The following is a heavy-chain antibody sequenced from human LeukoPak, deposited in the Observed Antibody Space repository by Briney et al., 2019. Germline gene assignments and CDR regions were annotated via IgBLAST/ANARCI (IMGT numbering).Heavy chain of an antibody. CDR3: PKDGPLGGGAP. CDR1: GFTFSSYT. CDR2: IHNGGGTT. D-gene: IGHD3-16*01. Sequence: GGSLRLSCTASGFTFSSYTMNWVRQAPGKGLEWVSAIHNGGGTTSYADSVKGRFTISRDNSKNTLFLQMNSLRAEDTAVYYCPKDGPLGGGAPWGKGTRVTVSS. J-gene: IGHJ5*02. V-gene: IGHV3-23*01.